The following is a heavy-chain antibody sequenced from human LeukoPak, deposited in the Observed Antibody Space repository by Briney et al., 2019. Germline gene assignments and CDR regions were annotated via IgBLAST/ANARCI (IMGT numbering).Heavy chain of an antibody. CDR3: ARDHSYVVRGADRVRNWFDP. Sequence: PSETLSLTCTVSGGSISSGDYYWSWIRQPPGKGLEWIGYIYYSGSTYYNPSLKSRVTISVDTSKNQFSLKLSSVTAADTAVYYCARDHSYVVRGADRVRNWFDPWGQGTLVTVSS. J-gene: IGHJ5*02. V-gene: IGHV4-30-4*01. CDR2: IYYSGST. D-gene: IGHD3-10*01. CDR1: GGSISSGDYY.